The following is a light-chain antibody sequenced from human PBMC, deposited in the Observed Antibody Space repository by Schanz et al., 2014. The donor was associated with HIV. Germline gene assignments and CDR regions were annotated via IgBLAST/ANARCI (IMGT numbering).Light chain of an antibody. CDR1: GTDVGGYNY. Sequence: QSALTQPPSASGSPGQSVTISCTGTGTDVGGYNYVSWYQHHPGEAPKLIIYEVTKRPSGVPDRFSGSKSGRTASLTVSGLQADDEADYYCGSYGGSDNMVFGGGTKLTVL. CDR3: GSYGGSDNMV. V-gene: IGLV2-8*01. J-gene: IGLJ3*02. CDR2: EVT.